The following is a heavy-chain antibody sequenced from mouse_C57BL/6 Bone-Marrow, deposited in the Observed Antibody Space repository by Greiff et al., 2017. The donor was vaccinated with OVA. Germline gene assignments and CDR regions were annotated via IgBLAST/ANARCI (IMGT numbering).Heavy chain of an antibody. CDR1: GYTFTSYG. CDR3: ATPSPYCGSSYVWFAY. Sequence: QVQLQQSGAELARPGASVKLSCKASGYTFTSYGISWVKQRTGQGLEWIGEIYPRSGNTYYNEKFKGKATLTADKSSSTAYMELRSLTSEDAAVYFCATPSPYCGSSYVWFAYGGQGTLVTVSA. CDR2: IYPRSGNT. J-gene: IGHJ3*01. D-gene: IGHD1-1*01. V-gene: IGHV1-81*01.